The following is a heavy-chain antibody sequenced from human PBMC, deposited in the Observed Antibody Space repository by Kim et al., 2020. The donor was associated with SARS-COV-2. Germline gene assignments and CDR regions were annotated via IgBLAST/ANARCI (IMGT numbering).Heavy chain of an antibody. CDR3: AASLDTAMVGVYYYYYYGMDV. D-gene: IGHD5-18*01. V-gene: IGHV1-58*01. J-gene: IGHJ6*02. CDR1: GFTFTSSA. CDR2: IVVGSGNT. Sequence: SVKVSCKASGFTFTSSAVQWVRQARGQRLEWIGWIVVGSGNTNYAQKFQERVTITRDMSTSTAYMELSSLRSEDTAVYYCAASLDTAMVGVYYYYYYGMDVWGQGTTVTVSS.